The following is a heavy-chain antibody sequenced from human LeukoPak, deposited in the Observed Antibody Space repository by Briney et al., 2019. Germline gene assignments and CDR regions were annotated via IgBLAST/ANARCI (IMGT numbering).Heavy chain of an antibody. D-gene: IGHD3-22*01. CDR3: ARDLLPGASGYYYHDAFDI. CDR2: IYTRGST. V-gene: IGHV4-61*02. J-gene: IGHJ3*02. CDR1: GGSISSGSYY. Sequence: PSETLSLTCTVSGGSISSGSYYWSWIRQPAGKGLEWIGRIYTRGSTNYNPSLKSRVTISVDTSKNQFSLTLSSVTAADTAVYYCARDLLPGASGYYYHDAFDIWGQATMVTVSS.